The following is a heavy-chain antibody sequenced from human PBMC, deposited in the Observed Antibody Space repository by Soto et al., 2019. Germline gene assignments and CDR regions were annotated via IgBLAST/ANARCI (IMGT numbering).Heavy chain of an antibody. D-gene: IGHD3-10*01. Sequence: QVQLHESGPGLVKPSQTLSLTCSVSGASISSGGYYWTWIRQRPGKGLEYIGYIYYSGSYYNPSLEVRLTNSKETAKNHVSLKRTPLAPPETAVYYCAQDRQGAYHPRGGGYAFDIWGQGKMVTVSS. CDR1: GASISSGGYY. V-gene: IGHV4-31*03. J-gene: IGHJ3*02. CDR2: IYYSGS. CDR3: AQDRQGAYHPRGGGYAFDI.